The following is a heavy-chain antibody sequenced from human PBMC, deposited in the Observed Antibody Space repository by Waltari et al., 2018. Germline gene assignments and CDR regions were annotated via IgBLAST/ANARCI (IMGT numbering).Heavy chain of an antibody. CDR3: AIFAGAPGRHY. CDR2: ITGSGDTT. J-gene: IGHJ4*02. V-gene: IGHV3-23*01. D-gene: IGHD3-3*01. CDR1: GFTFRHFA. Sequence: EVQLLESGGGLVQPGGSLRLSCSASGFTFRHFAMSWARQAPGKGLEWISAITGSGDTTYYADSVKGRFTISRDNSKNTLYLQMNTVRGDDTAVYYCAIFAGAPGRHYWGQGTLVTVSS.